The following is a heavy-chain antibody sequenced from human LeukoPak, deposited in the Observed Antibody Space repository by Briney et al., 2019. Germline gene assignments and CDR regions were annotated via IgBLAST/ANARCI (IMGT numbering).Heavy chain of an antibody. CDR1: GFTFSSYA. CDR2: ISGSGGSK. CDR3: AKSPVSGPDPQKTYYEFWSGYSFAH. D-gene: IGHD3-3*01. V-gene: IGHV3-23*01. J-gene: IGHJ4*02. Sequence: GGSLRLSCAASGFTFSSYAMSWVRQAPGKGLEWVGAISGSGGSKYYADFVKGRFTISRDNSKNTLYLQMNRPRAEDTAVYYCAKSPVSGPDPQKTYYEFWSGYSFAHWGQGTLVTVSS.